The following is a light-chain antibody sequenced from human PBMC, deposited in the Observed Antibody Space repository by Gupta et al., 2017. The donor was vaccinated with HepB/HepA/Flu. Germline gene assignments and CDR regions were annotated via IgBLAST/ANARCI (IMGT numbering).Light chain of an antibody. J-gene: IGKJ1*01. Sequence: EIVFTHSPGTLSLSPGERATLSCSASQSASSSCLAWYQQKPGQAPRLLIYGASSRATGIPDRFSGSGAATDFTLTISRLEPEDFAVYYCQQYDSSTAWTFGQGTKVEIK. V-gene: IGKV3-20*01. CDR2: GAS. CDR3: QQYDSSTAWT. CDR1: QSASSSC.